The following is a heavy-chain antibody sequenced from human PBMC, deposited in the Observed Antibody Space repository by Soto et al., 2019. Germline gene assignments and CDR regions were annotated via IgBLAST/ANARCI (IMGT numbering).Heavy chain of an antibody. CDR3: GRPTIFGVVKATYYYYGMDV. D-gene: IGHD3-3*01. V-gene: IGHV1-18*01. CDR1: GYTFTSYG. CDR2: ISAYNGTA. Sequence: ASVKGSCKASGYTFTSYGISWVRQAPGQGLEWMGWISAYNGTANYAQKFQGRVTITADESTSTANMELSSLRSEDTAVYYCGRPTIFGVVKATYYYYGMDVWGQGTTVTVSS. J-gene: IGHJ6*02.